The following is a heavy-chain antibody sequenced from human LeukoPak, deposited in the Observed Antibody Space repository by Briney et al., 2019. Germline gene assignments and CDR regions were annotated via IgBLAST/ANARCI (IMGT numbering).Heavy chain of an antibody. D-gene: IGHD3-10*01. J-gene: IGHJ6*02. CDR1: GFTFSDYY. Sequence: PGGSLRLSCAASGFTFSDYYMSWIRQAPGKGLEWVSYISTSGSTTYYADSVKGRFTISRDNAKNSLYLRMNSLRVEDTAVYYCARDRASRYGMDVWGQGTTVTVSS. CDR2: ISTSGSTT. V-gene: IGHV3-11*01. CDR3: ARDRASRYGMDV.